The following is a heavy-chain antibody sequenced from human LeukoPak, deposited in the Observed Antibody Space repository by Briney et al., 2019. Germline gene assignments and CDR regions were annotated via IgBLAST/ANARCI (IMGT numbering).Heavy chain of an antibody. Sequence: PSETLSLTCTVSADSISSCSYYWVWIRQPAGKGLEWIGRIYTSGLINYNPSLKSRVTISIDTSRNQFSLKVISVTATDTAVYYRPRVGGHIVPGAMRPAYWGQGTRVIVSS. D-gene: IGHD2-2*01. CDR1: ADSISSCSYY. CDR2: IYTSGLI. V-gene: IGHV4-61*02. J-gene: IGHJ4*02. CDR3: PRVGGHIVPGAMRPAY.